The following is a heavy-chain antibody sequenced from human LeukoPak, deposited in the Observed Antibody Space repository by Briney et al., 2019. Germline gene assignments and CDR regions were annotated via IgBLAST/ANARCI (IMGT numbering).Heavy chain of an antibody. CDR3: ARDAIDYYDSPYGMDV. Sequence: GGSLRLSCAASGFTVSSNYMTWVRQAPGKGLEWVSVIYSGSSTYYADSVKGRFTISRDNSKNTLYLQMNSLRVEDTAVYYCARDAIDYYDSPYGMDVWGQGTTVTVSS. D-gene: IGHD3-22*01. CDR2: IYSGSST. J-gene: IGHJ6*02. CDR1: GFTVSSNY. V-gene: IGHV3-66*01.